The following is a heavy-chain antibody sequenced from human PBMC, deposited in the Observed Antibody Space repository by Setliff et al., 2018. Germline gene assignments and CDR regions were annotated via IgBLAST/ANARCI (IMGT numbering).Heavy chain of an antibody. CDR3: IRDWGEAGSTNAFDI. D-gene: IGHD1-26*01. CDR2: KKQDSTEK. V-gene: IGHV3-7*04. CDR1: GFTLSNYW. J-gene: IGHJ3*02. Sequence: GGSLRLSCVDSGFTLSNYWMTWVRQAPGKGLEWVANKKQDSTEKYYVDSVRGRFTISRDNAKNSMYLQMNSLRADDTAVYYCIRDWGEAGSTNAFDIWGQGTVVTVSS.